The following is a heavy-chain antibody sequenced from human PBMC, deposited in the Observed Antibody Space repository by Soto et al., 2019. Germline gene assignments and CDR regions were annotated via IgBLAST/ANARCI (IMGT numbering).Heavy chain of an antibody. CDR2: ISAYNGNT. Sequence: QVQLVQSGAEVKKPGASVKVSCKASGYTFTSYGISWVRQARGQGLEWMGWISAYNGNTNYAQKLQGRVTMTTDTSTSTVYMALRSLRYDDTAVYYCARDLAVGLVDYWGQGTLVTVSS. J-gene: IGHJ4*02. CDR1: GYTFTSYG. CDR3: ARDLAVGLVDY. V-gene: IGHV1-18*01. D-gene: IGHD6-19*01.